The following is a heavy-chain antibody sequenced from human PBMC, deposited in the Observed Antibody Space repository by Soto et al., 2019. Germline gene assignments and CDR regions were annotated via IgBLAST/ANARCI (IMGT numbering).Heavy chain of an antibody. CDR3: AKVIGVSRYYDILTGYYEADKYYYMDV. CDR2: ISGSGGST. Sequence: GESLKISCAASGFTFSSYAMSWVRQAPGKGLEWVSAISGSGGSTYYADSVKGRFTISRDNSKNTLYLQMNSLRAEDTAVYYCAKVIGVSRYYDILTGYYEADKYYYMDVWGKGTTVTVSS. V-gene: IGHV3-23*01. D-gene: IGHD3-9*01. J-gene: IGHJ6*03. CDR1: GFTFSSYA.